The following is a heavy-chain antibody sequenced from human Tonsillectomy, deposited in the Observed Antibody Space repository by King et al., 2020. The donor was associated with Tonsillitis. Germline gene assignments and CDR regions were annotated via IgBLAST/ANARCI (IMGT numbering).Heavy chain of an antibody. J-gene: IGHJ3*02. Sequence: VQLVESGGGVVQPGRSLRLSCAASGFTLSSYGMHGARQAQGKGLEWVAAIWDDGSNKLYVDSVKGRFTIYRDNSKHILYLQMDSLRAEDTAMYHCARSIQSANSDAFDIWGQGTMVTVSS. CDR1: GFTLSSYG. V-gene: IGHV3-33*01. D-gene: IGHD2/OR15-2a*01. CDR3: ARSIQSANSDAFDI. CDR2: IWDDGSNK.